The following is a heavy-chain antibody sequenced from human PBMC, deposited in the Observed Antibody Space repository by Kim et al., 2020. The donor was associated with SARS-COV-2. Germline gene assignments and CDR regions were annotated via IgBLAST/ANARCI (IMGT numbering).Heavy chain of an antibody. CDR2: ISGGGGRT. CDR1: GFTFSTYA. V-gene: IGHV3-23*01. J-gene: IGHJ4*02. CDR3: DGSDF. Sequence: GGSLRLSCAASGFTFSTYAMSWARQAPGKGLEWVSTISGGGGRTHYADSVKGRFTISRDNSKNTLLLHMNSLRADDTAIYYCDGSDFWGQGTLVTVSS.